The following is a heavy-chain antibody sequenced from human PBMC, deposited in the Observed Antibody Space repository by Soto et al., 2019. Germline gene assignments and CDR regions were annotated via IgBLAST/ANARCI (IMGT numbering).Heavy chain of an antibody. V-gene: IGHV3-74*01. CDR2: INSDGSST. CDR1: GFTFSSYW. Sequence: EVQLVESGGGLVQPGGSLRLSCAASGFTFSSYWMHWVLQAPGKGLVWVSRINSDGSSTSYADSVKGRFTISRDNAKNTLYLQMNSLRAEDTAVYYCARGSCSGGSCYSVGLDYWGQGTLVTVSS. CDR3: ARGSCSGGSCYSVGLDY. J-gene: IGHJ4*02. D-gene: IGHD2-15*01.